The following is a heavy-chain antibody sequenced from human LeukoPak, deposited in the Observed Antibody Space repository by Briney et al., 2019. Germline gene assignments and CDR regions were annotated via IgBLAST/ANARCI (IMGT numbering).Heavy chain of an antibody. CDR1: GYSFTSYW. CDR2: IYPDDSDT. CDR3: ARLGVIVAAWDGMDV. V-gene: IGHV5-51*01. D-gene: IGHD6-13*01. Sequence: GESLKISCKGSGYSFTSYWIGWVRQMPGKGLEWMGIIYPDDSDTRYSPSFQGQVTISADKSISTAYLQWSSLKASDPAMYYCARLGVIVAAWDGMDVWGQGTTVTVSS. J-gene: IGHJ6*02.